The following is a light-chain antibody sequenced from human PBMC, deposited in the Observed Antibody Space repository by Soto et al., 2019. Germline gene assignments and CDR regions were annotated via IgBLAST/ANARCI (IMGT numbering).Light chain of an antibody. Sequence: EIVMTQSPATLSVSPGERATLSCRASQSVSNNLAWYQQKPGQAPRLLMYHASTRATGIPARFGGSGSGTEFTLTIIRLQSEEFAVSYCQQYNKWPLPFGGGTKVQIK. CDR1: QSVSNN. CDR3: QQYNKWPLP. V-gene: IGKV3-15*01. J-gene: IGKJ4*01. CDR2: HAS.